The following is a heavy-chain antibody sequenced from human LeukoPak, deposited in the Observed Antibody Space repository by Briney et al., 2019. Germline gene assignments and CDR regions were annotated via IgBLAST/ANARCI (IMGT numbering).Heavy chain of an antibody. CDR3: ARELRYDHLDY. CDR1: GGSISTYY. CDR2: IHYTGST. D-gene: IGHD5-12*01. J-gene: IGHJ4*02. V-gene: IGHV4-59*01. Sequence: SETLSLTCTVSGGSISTYYWSWTRQPPGKGLGWIGYIHYTGSTSYSPSLKSRVTMSLDTSKNQFSLRLSSVTAADTAVYYCARELRYDHLDYWGQGTLVTVSS.